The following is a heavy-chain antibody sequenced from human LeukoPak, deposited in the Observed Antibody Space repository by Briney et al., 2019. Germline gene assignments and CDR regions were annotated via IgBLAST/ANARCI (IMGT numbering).Heavy chain of an antibody. D-gene: IGHD1-26*01. CDR2: ISGDGSNR. CDR1: GFTFSSYG. Sequence: GGSLRLSCAASGFTFSSYGRHGVRQALGEGLVWVAVISGDGSNRYSADSVKGRFTISRDNYKTTLYLKMNRLRAEDTAVYYCAKAQWELASLRDDYGMDVWGQGTTVIVSS. V-gene: IGHV3-30*18. CDR3: AKAQWELASLRDDYGMDV. J-gene: IGHJ6*02.